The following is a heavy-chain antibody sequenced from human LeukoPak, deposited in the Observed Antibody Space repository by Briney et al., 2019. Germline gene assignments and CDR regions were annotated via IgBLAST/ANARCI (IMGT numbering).Heavy chain of an antibody. CDR3: ASDRPHIVVVTAKDDAFDI. J-gene: IGHJ3*02. Sequence: GRSLRLSCAASGFTFDDYAMHWVRQAPGKGLEWVSGISWNSGSIGYADSVKGRFTISRDNAKNSLYLQMNSLRAEDTAVYYCASDRPHIVVVTAKDDAFDIWGQGTMVTVSS. CDR1: GFTFDDYA. V-gene: IGHV3-9*01. CDR2: ISWNSGSI. D-gene: IGHD2-21*02.